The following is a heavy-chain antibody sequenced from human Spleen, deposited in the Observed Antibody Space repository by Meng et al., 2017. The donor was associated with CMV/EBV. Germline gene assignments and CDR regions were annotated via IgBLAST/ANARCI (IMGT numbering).Heavy chain of an antibody. CDR2: INHSGST. D-gene: IGHD6-6*01. CDR1: SFSGYY. Sequence: SFSGYYWSWIRQPPGKGLEWIGEINHSGSTNYNPSLKSRVTISVDTSKNQFSLKLSSVTAADTAVYYCARGKPLPRRIAARKHWYFDLWGRGTLVTVSS. V-gene: IGHV4-34*01. CDR3: ARGKPLPRRIAARKHWYFDL. J-gene: IGHJ2*01.